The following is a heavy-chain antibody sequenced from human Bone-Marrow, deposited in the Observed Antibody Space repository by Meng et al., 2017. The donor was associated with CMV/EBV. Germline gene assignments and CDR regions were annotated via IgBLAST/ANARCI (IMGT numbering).Heavy chain of an antibody. J-gene: IGHJ4*02. V-gene: IGHV3-30*02. D-gene: IGHD3-22*01. CDR3: AKDLGGYNDY. CDR2: IWSEGSNK. Sequence: GGSLRLSCATSGFIFRSYAMHWVRQAPGKGLEWVAVIWSEGSNKYYADSVRGRFTISRDNSKNTLYLQMNSLRAEDTAVYYCAKDLGGYNDYWGQGTLVTVSS. CDR1: GFIFRSYA.